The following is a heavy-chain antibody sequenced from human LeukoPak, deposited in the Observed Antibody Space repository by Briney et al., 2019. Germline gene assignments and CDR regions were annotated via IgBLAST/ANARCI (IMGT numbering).Heavy chain of an antibody. CDR2: IKSKTDGGTT. Sequence: GGSLRLSCAAPGFTFSNAWMSWVRQAPGKGLEWVGRIKSKTDGGTTDYAAPVKGRFTISRDDSKNTLYLQMNSLKTEDTAVYYCTTDFLYYCDSNGYAFDIWGQGTMVTVSS. J-gene: IGHJ3*02. D-gene: IGHD3-22*01. CDR3: TTDFLYYCDSNGYAFDI. V-gene: IGHV3-15*01. CDR1: GFTFSNAW.